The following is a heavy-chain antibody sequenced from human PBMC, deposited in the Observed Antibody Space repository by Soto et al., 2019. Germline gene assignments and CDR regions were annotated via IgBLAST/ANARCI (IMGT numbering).Heavy chain of an antibody. D-gene: IGHD5-12*01. J-gene: IGHJ6*02. Sequence: AAVKVSRKASGYTFTIYGINWVRQAPGQGFEWMGWISPDNGNTNYAQKLQGRVTMTTDTSTSTAYMELRSLRSDDTAVYYCARALGYSGYAGMDVWGQGTTVTGS. CDR3: ARALGYSGYAGMDV. CDR1: GYTFTIYG. CDR2: ISPDNGNT. V-gene: IGHV1-18*01.